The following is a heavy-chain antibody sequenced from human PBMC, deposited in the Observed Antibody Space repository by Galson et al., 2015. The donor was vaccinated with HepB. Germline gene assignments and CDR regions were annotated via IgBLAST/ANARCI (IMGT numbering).Heavy chain of an antibody. J-gene: IGHJ4*02. CDR2: ISGSGGST. D-gene: IGHD6-19*01. CDR1: GFTFSSYA. V-gene: IGHV3-23*01. CDR3: AKGIAVAGTGLDY. Sequence: SLRLSCAASGFTFSSYAMSWVRQAPGKGLEWVSAISGSGGSTYYADSVKGRFTISRDNSKNTLYLQMNSLRAEDTAVYYCAKGIAVAGTGLDYWGQGTLVTVSS.